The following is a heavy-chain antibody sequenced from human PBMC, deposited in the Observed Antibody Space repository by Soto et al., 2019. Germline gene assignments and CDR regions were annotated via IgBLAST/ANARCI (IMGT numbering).Heavy chain of an antibody. CDR1: VYTLTELS. Sequence: ASVKVSCKVSVYTLTELSMHWVRQAPGKGLEGMGGFDPEDGETIYAQKFQGRVTMTEDTSTDTAYMELSSLRSEDTAVYYCATVGAVTLAFDYWGQGTLVTVSS. V-gene: IGHV1-24*01. CDR3: ATVGAVTLAFDY. CDR2: FDPEDGET. D-gene: IGHD4-4*01. J-gene: IGHJ4*02.